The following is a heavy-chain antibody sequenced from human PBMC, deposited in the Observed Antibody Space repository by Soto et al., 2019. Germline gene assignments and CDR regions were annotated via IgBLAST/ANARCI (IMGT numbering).Heavy chain of an antibody. Sequence: SETLSLTCTVSGGSISSGGYYWSWIRQHPGKGLEWIGYIYYSGSTYYNPSLKSRVTISVDTSKNQFSLKLSSVTAADTAVYYFARERVVIRYGMDVWGQGTTVTVSS. CDR1: GGSISSGGYY. CDR3: ARERVVIRYGMDV. V-gene: IGHV4-31*03. J-gene: IGHJ6*02. D-gene: IGHD3-22*01. CDR2: IYYSGST.